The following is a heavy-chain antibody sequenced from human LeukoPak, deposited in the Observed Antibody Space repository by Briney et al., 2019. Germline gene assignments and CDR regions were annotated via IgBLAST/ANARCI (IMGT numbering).Heavy chain of an antibody. J-gene: IGHJ4*02. CDR3: ARDVDDYGDYVFDY. D-gene: IGHD4-17*01. CDR1: GYSFTNYA. V-gene: IGHV7-4-1*02. CDR2: INTNTGNP. Sequence: GASVKVSCKASGYSFTNYAMNWVRQAPGQGLEWMGWINTNTGNPTYAQGFTGRFVFSLDTSVSTAYLQISSLKAEDTAVYYCARDVDDYGDYVFDYWGQGTLVTVSS.